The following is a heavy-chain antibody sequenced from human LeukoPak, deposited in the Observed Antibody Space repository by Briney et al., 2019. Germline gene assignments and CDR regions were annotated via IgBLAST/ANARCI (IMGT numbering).Heavy chain of an antibody. D-gene: IGHD3-22*01. CDR1: GGSISSGGYY. CDR2: IYYGGST. Sequence: PSQTLSLTCTVSGGSISSGGYYWDWIRQPPGKGLECIGSIYYGGSTYYNPSLKSRVIISVDTSKNQFSLKLSSVTAADTAVYYCARAYYYASSAFDIWGQGTMVTVSS. CDR3: ARAYYYASSAFDI. J-gene: IGHJ3*02. V-gene: IGHV4-39*01.